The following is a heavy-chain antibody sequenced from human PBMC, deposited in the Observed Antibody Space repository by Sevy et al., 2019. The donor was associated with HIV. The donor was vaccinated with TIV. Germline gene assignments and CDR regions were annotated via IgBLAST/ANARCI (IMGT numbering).Heavy chain of an antibody. Sequence: GGSLRLSCTVSGFSFSNYAMTWVRQAPGKGLEYVAGISGSGGSTYYADSVKGRFTISRDNSENTLHLQMNSLRAEDTAVYYCAKGDCSGGSCPVDSWGQGTLVTVSS. V-gene: IGHV3-23*01. CDR3: AKGDCSGGSCPVDS. J-gene: IGHJ4*02. CDR1: GFSFSNYA. D-gene: IGHD2-15*01. CDR2: ISGSGGST.